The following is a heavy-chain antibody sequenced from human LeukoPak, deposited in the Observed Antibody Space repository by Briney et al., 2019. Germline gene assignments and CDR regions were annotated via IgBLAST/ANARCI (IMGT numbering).Heavy chain of an antibody. CDR2: ISSSSSYI. J-gene: IGHJ6*03. D-gene: IGHD6-13*01. V-gene: IGHV3-21*01. CDR1: GFTFSSYS. Sequence: GGSLRLSCAASGFTFSSYSMNWVRQAPGKGLEWVSSISSSSSYIYYADSVKGRFTISRDNAKNSLYLQMNSLRAEDTAVYYCARDWPGYSSSWYYYYYMDVWGKGTTVTIPS. CDR3: ARDWPGYSSSWYYYYYMDV.